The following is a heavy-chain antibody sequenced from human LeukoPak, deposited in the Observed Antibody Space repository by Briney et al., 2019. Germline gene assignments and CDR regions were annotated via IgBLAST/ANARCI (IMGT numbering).Heavy chain of an antibody. J-gene: IGHJ3*02. V-gene: IGHV4-34*01. CDR3: ARETAYYDYVWGSYREVSGDAFDI. CDR1: GGSFSGYY. D-gene: IGHD3-16*02. Sequence: TSSETLSLTCAVYGGSFSGYYWSWIRQPPGKGLEWIGEINHSGSTNYNPSLKSRVTISVDTSKNQFSLKLSSVTAADTAVYYCARETAYYDYVWGSYREVSGDAFDIWGQGTMVTVSS. CDR2: INHSGST.